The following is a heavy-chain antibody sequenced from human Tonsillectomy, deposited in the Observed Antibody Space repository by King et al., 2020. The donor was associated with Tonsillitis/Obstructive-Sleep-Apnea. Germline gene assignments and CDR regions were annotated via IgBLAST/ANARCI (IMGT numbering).Heavy chain of an antibody. Sequence: VQLVESGGGLVKPGGSLRLSCAASGFTFSDYYMSWIRQAPGKGLEWVSYISSSSSYTNYADSVKGRFTISRDNAKNSLYLQMNSLRAEDTAVYYCARDSWLWSGYYHYYWGQGTLVTVSS. CDR3: ARDSWLWSGYYHYY. CDR1: GFTFSDYY. V-gene: IGHV3-11*06. J-gene: IGHJ4*02. D-gene: IGHD3-3*01. CDR2: ISSSSSYT.